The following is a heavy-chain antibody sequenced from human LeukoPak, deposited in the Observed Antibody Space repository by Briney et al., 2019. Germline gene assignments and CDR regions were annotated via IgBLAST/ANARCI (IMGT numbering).Heavy chain of an antibody. J-gene: IGHJ4*02. CDR1: GFTFSSYA. CDR2: ISYDGSNK. D-gene: IGHD6-19*01. Sequence: PGGSLRLSCAASGFTFSSYAMHWVRQAPGKGLEWVAVISYDGSNKYYADSVKGRFTISRDNSKNTLYLQMNSLRAEDTAVYYCAREYSSGWGSLGYWGQGTLVTVSS. CDR3: AREYSSGWGSLGY. V-gene: IGHV3-30*04.